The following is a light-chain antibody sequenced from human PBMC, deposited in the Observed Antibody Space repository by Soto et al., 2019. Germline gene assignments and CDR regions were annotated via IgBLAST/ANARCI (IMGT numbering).Light chain of an antibody. CDR2: GAS. CDR1: QSVYNN. Sequence: EIVMTQSPATLSVSPGERATLSCRASQSVYNNLAWYQQKPGQAPRLLIYGASTRATGIPARFSGSWSGAEFSLPTNSLQSEDYSAYYCQQYNNWPPVTFGPGNKVAI. J-gene: IGKJ3*01. CDR3: QQYNNWPPVT. V-gene: IGKV3-15*01.